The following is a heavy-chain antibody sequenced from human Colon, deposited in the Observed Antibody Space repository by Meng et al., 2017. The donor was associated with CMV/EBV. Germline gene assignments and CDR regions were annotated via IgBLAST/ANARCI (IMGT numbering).Heavy chain of an antibody. CDR2: SYYTGST. J-gene: IGHJ4*01. V-gene: IGHV4-34*01. CDR1: GESFSGYY. CDR3: ARATKSSCWEVLDY. D-gene: IGHD2-2*01. Sequence: QVQVQQWGAGLLKPSETLSLTCAGYGESFSGYYWTWIRQPPGRGLEWIGESYYTGSTNYSPSLKSRVTISLDTSKNQFSLKLNSVTAADTAVYYCARATKSSCWEVLDYWGHGTLVTVSS.